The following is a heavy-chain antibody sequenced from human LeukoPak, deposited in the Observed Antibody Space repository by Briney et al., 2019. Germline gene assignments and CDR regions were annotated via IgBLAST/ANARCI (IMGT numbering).Heavy chain of an antibody. CDR1: GFTFSSYS. CDR2: ISSSSSYI. D-gene: IGHD3-10*01. J-gene: IGHJ5*02. Sequence: PGGSLRLSCAASGFTFSSYSMNWVRQAPGKGLEWVSSISSSSSYIYYADSVKGRFTISRDNAKNSLYLQMNSLRAEDTAVYYCARDVGYYYGSGIFRKNNWFDPWGQGTLVTVSS. V-gene: IGHV3-21*01. CDR3: ARDVGYYYGSGIFRKNNWFDP.